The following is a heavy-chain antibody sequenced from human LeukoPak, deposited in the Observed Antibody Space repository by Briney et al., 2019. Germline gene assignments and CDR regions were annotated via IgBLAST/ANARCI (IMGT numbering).Heavy chain of an antibody. J-gene: IGHJ6*04. CDR3: AELGITMIGGV. CDR1: GFTFSNYW. CDR2: INTDGSGT. D-gene: IGHD3-10*02. V-gene: IGHV3-74*01. Sequence: PGGSLRLSCAASGFTFSNYWMHWVRQVPGKGLVWVSRINTDGSGTNYADSVKGRFTISRDNAKNTLYLQMSSLRAEDTAVYYCAELGITMIGGVWGKGTTVTISS.